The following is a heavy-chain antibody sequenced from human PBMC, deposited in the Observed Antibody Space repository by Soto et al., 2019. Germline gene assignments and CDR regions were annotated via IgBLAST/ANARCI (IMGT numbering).Heavy chain of an antibody. CDR3: AKVPIGYCTNGVCYTLSYYFDY. V-gene: IGHV3-23*01. D-gene: IGHD2-8*01. CDR1: GFTFSSYA. CDR2: ISGSGGST. J-gene: IGHJ4*02. Sequence: GGSLRLSCAASGFTFSSYAMSWVRQAPGKGLEWVSAISGSGGSTYYADSVKGRFTISRDNSKNTLYLQMNSLRAEDTAVYYCAKVPIGYCTNGVCYTLSYYFDYWGQGTLVTVSS.